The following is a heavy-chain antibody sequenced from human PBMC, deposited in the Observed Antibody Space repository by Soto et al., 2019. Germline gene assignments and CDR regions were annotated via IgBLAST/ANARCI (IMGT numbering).Heavy chain of an antibody. J-gene: IGHJ4*02. D-gene: IGHD6-13*01. CDR2: IYPGDHET. Sequence: GESLKISCQCPGYTFSNFWIGWVRQLPGKGLEWMGIIYPGDHETRYSPSFHGKVTISADKSINTAYLQWNSLEASDTAFYFCARSPRSSPYFDYWGQGALVTVS. CDR3: ARSPRSSPYFDY. V-gene: IGHV5-51*01. CDR1: GYTFSNFW.